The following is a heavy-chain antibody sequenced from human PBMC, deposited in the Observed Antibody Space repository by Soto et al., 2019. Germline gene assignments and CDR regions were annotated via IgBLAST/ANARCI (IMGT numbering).Heavy chain of an antibody. CDR2: INHSGST. CDR1: GGSFSVYD. D-gene: IGHD3-3*01. V-gene: IGHV4-34*01. J-gene: IGHJ4*02. Sequence: SETLSLTCAVYGGSFSVYDWGWIRQTPGKGLEWIGEINHSGSTNYNPSLKSRVTISVDTSKNQFSLKLSSVTAADTAVYYCARTASITIFGVVIFEGSFDYWGQGTLVTVSS. CDR3: ARTASITIFGVVIFEGSFDY.